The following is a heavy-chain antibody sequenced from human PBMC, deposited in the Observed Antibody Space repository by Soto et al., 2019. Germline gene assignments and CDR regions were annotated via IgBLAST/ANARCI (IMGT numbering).Heavy chain of an antibody. D-gene: IGHD3-10*01. J-gene: IGHJ3*01. CDR3: AQGVNARVGGSDAFDV. CDR1: GGSIRNYYW. V-gene: IGHV2-5*08. CDR2: VFWDDGK. Sequence: TLSLTCSVSGGSIRNYYWSWLRQPPGKALEWLAVVFWDDGKHYSPSLKSRLTITKDTSKNQVFLTMTNMDPVDTATYYCAQGVNARVGGSDAFDVWGQGTMVTVSS.